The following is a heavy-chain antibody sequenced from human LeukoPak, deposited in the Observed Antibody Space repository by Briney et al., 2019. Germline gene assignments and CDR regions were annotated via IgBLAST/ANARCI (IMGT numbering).Heavy chain of an antibody. CDR3: ARANSSWYPFDY. J-gene: IGHJ4*02. V-gene: IGHV3-11*04. Sequence: PGGSLRLSCAASGFTFSDFYMSWLRQAPGKGLEWVSYISSSGSTIYYADSVKGRFTISRDNAKNSLYLQMNSLRAEDTAVYYCARANSSWYPFDYWGQGTLVTVSS. CDR2: ISSSGSTI. CDR1: GFTFSDFY. D-gene: IGHD6-13*01.